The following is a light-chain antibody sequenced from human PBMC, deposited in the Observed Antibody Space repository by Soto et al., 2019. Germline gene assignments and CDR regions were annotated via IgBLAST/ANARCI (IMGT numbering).Light chain of an antibody. CDR3: CSYAGSYTLV. CDR2: DVS. V-gene: IGLV2-11*01. Sequence: QSALTQPRSVSGSPGQSVTISCTGTSSDVGGYDYVSWYQQHPGKAPKLMIYDVSKRPSGVPDRFSGSKSGNTASLTISGRQAEDEADDYCCSYAGSYTLVFGGGTKLTVL. CDR1: SSDVGGYDY. J-gene: IGLJ2*01.